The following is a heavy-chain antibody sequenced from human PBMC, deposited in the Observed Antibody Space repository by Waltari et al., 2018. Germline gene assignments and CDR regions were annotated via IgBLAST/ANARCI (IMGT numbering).Heavy chain of an antibody. V-gene: IGHV7-4-1*02. CDR3: AREISYGSGTHTYGYYFDY. J-gene: IGHJ4*02. CDR2: INTNTGNP. D-gene: IGHD3-10*01. Sequence: QVQLVQSGSELKKPGASVKVSCKASGYTFTSYAMNWVRQAPGQGLEWMGWINTNTGNPTYAQGFTGRFVFSLDTAVSTACLQISGLKAEDTAVYYCAREISYGSGTHTYGYYFDYWGQGTLVTVSS. CDR1: GYTFTSYA.